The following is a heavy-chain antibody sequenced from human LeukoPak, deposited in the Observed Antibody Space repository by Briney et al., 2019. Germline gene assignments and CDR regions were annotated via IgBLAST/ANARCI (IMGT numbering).Heavy chain of an antibody. CDR1: GFTLSSYW. J-gene: IGHJ4*02. CDR2: IQQDGSEK. V-gene: IGHV3-7*01. Sequence: GGSLRLSCAASGFTLSSYWMSWVRQAPGKGLEWVANIQQDGSEKYFVDSVKGRFTISRDNGKNSLYLQMNSLRAEDTAVYYCARERLRENLGYYFDSWGQGIMVTVSS. CDR3: ARERLRENLGYYFDS. D-gene: IGHD6-13*01.